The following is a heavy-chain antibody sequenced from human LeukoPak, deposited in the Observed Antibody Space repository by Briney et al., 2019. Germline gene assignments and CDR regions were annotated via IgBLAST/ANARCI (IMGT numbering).Heavy chain of an antibody. CDR3: AKAYYCSSTSCSPHYYYYYMDV. V-gene: IGHV3-23*01. CDR1: GFTFSSYT. J-gene: IGHJ6*03. Sequence: GGSLRLSCAASGFTFSSYTMSWVRPAPGKGLEWGSAISGSGGSTYYADSVKGRFTISRDNAKHSLYLQMNSLRAEDTAVYYCAKAYYCSSTSCSPHYYYYYMDVWGKGTTVTVSS. D-gene: IGHD2-2*01. CDR2: ISGSGGST.